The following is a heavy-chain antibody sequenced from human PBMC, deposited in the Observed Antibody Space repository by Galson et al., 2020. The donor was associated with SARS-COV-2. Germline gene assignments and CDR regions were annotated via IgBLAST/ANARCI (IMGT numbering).Heavy chain of an antibody. D-gene: IGHD5-12*01. Sequence: ASVKVSCKASGYTFTGYYMHWVRQAPGQGLEWMGWINPNSGGTNYAQKFQGRVTMTRDTSISTAYMELSRLRSDDTAVYYCARLYSGYEELDYWGQGTLVTVSS. J-gene: IGHJ4*02. CDR1: GYTFTGYY. CDR2: INPNSGGT. V-gene: IGHV1-2*02. CDR3: ARLYSGYEELDY.